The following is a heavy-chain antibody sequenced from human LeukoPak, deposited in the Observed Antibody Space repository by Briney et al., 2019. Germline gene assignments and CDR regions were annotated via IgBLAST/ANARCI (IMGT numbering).Heavy chain of an antibody. CDR2: ISSSSSYI. CDR3: ASGYDSSGYYYNY. CDR1: GFTFSSYS. Sequence: GGSLRLSCAASGFTFSSYSMKWVRQAPGKGLEWVSSISSSSSYIYYADSVRGRFTISRDNAKNSLYLQMNSLRAEDTAVYYCASGYDSSGYYYNYWGQGTLVTVSS. V-gene: IGHV3-21*01. J-gene: IGHJ4*02. D-gene: IGHD3-22*01.